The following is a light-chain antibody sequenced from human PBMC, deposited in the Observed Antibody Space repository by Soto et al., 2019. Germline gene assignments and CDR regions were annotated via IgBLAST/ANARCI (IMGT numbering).Light chain of an antibody. CDR2: GAS. CDR1: QNINNN. V-gene: IGKV3-15*01. Sequence: EIVMTQSPATLSVSPGERATLSCRASQNINNNLAWYQQKPGQGPRLLIYGASSRATGIPARVSGSGSGTGFTLTISSLQSEDFAIYYCQQYNNWPLTFGGGTKVEIK. J-gene: IGKJ4*01. CDR3: QQYNNWPLT.